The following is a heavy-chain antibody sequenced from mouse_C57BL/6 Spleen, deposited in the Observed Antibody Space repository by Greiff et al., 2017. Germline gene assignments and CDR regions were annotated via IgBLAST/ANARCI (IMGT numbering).Heavy chain of an antibody. CDR2: IDPSDSYT. J-gene: IGHJ2*01. CDR3: ATITTVVAPFDY. D-gene: IGHD1-1*01. CDR1: GYTFTSYW. V-gene: IGHV1-69*01. Sequence: VQLQQPGAELVMPGASVKLSCKASGYTFTSYWMHWVKQRPGQGLEWIGEIDPSDSYTNYNQKFKGKSTLTVDKSSSTAYMQLSSLTSEDSAVYYCATITTVVAPFDYWGQGTTLTVSS.